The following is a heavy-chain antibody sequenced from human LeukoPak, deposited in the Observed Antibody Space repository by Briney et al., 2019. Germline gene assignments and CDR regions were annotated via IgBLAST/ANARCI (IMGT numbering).Heavy chain of an antibody. CDR2: IRSKAYGGTT. CDR3: TSNSDSSGYYSAY. Sequence: PVGSLRLSCTASGFTFADYALNWVRQAPGKGLEWVGFIRSKAYGGTTEYAASVRGRFSISRDDSKSIAYLQMNSLKTEDTAVYYCTSNSDSSGYYSAYWGQGTLVTVSS. D-gene: IGHD3-22*01. CDR1: GFTFADYA. V-gene: IGHV3-49*04. J-gene: IGHJ4*02.